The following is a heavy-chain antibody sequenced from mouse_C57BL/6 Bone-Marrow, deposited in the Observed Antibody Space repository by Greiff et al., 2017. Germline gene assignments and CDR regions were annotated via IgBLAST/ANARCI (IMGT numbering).Heavy chain of an antibody. CDR3: ARGYYYGSSPASFAY. Sequence: VQLQQPGAELVKPGASVKMSCKASGYTFTSYWITWVKQRPGQGLEWIGDIYPGSGSTNYNEKFKSKATLTVDTSSSTAYMQLSSLTSEDSAGFYVARGYYYGSSPASFAYWGQGTLVTVSA. CDR2: IYPGSGST. D-gene: IGHD1-1*01. V-gene: IGHV1-55*01. CDR1: GYTFTSYW. J-gene: IGHJ3*01.